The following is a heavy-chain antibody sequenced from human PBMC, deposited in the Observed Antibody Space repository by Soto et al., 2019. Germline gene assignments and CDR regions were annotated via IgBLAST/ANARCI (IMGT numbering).Heavy chain of an antibody. CDR2: ISYDGSNK. CDR1: GFTFISYG. V-gene: IGHV3-30*18. Sequence: GGSLRVSCAASGFTFISYGMHWGRQAPGKGLEWVAVISYDGSNKYYADSVKGRFTISRDNSKNTLYLQMNSLRAEDTAVYYCAKKLDYWGQGTLVTVSS. CDR3: AKKLDY. J-gene: IGHJ4*02.